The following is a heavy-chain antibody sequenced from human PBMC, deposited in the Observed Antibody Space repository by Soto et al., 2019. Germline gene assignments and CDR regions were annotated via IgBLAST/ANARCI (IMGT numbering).Heavy chain of an antibody. CDR1: GFTFSSYA. Sequence: GGSLRLSCAASGFTFSSYAMHWVRQAPGKGLEWVAVISYDGSNKYYADSVKGRFTISRDNSKNTLYLQMNSLRAEDTAVYYCAREKPWYSGNQRNGYYFDYWGQGTLVTVSS. CDR2: ISYDGSNK. D-gene: IGHD1-26*01. CDR3: AREKPWYSGNQRNGYYFDY. V-gene: IGHV3-30*04. J-gene: IGHJ4*02.